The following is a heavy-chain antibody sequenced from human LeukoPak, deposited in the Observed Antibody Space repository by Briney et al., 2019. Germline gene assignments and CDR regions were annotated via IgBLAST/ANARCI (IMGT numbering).Heavy chain of an antibody. Sequence: PGGSLRLSCAASGFTFSSYGMHWVRQAPGKGLEWVAFIRYDGSNKYYADSVKGRFTISRDNSKNTLYLQMNSLRAEDTAVYYCAKDELELRITMIVVVPDYWGQGTLVTVSS. V-gene: IGHV3-30*02. CDR3: AKDELELRITMIVVVPDY. CDR2: IRYDGSNK. J-gene: IGHJ4*02. D-gene: IGHD3-22*01. CDR1: GFTFSSYG.